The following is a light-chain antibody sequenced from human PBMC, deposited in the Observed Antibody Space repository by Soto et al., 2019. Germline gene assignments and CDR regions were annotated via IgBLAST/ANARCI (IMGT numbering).Light chain of an antibody. Sequence: DIQMTQSPSTLSASIGDRVTITCRASQSISGRLAWYQQKPGKAPKLLIYRASSLETGVPSRFSGSGSETEFTFTISSLQPEDFATYYCQQANSFPITFGQGTRLEIK. CDR2: RAS. CDR1: QSISGR. CDR3: QQANSFPIT. J-gene: IGKJ5*01. V-gene: IGKV1-5*03.